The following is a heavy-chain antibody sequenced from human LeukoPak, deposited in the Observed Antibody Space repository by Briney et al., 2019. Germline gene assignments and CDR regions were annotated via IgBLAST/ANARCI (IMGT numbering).Heavy chain of an antibody. V-gene: IGHV3-7*01. D-gene: IGHD6-19*01. Sequence: GGSLRLSCAASGFTFSSYWMSWVRQAPGKGLEWVANIKQDGSEKYYVDSVKGRFTISRDNAKNSLYLQMNSLRAEDTAVYYCASSYSSGWYNYWGQGTLVTVSS. CDR3: ASSYSSGWYNY. J-gene: IGHJ4*02. CDR1: GFTFSSYW. CDR2: IKQDGSEK.